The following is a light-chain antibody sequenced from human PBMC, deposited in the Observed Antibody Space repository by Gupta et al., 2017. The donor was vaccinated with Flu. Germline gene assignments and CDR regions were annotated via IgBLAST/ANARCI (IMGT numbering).Light chain of an antibody. CDR3: NSRESSGNNLWV. J-gene: IGLJ3*02. V-gene: IGLV3-19*01. Sequence: SSELTQDPAVSVSLGPTVRITCQGDSLRSYYASWYQQQPGQAPFLVIYGTYNRHSRIPGRFSGSSSGNTAALTITVSQAEDEVDDYCNSRESSGNNLWVFGGGTKLTVL. CDR1: SLRSYY. CDR2: GTY.